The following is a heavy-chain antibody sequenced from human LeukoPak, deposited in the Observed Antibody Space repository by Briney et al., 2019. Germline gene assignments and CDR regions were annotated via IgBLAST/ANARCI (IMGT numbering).Heavy chain of an antibody. CDR2: IKQDGSEK. J-gene: IGHJ4*02. Sequence: GGSLRLSCAASGFTFSSYWMSWVRQAPGKGLEWVANIKQDGSEKYYVDSVKGRFTISRDNAKNSLYLQMNSLRAEDTAVYHCARGAYCRGDCYYVNEYWGQGTLVTVSS. CDR1: GFTFSSYW. CDR3: ARGAYCRGDCYYVNEY. D-gene: IGHD2-21*02. V-gene: IGHV3-7*01.